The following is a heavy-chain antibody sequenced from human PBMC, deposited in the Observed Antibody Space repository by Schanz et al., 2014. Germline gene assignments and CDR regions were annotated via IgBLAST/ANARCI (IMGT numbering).Heavy chain of an antibody. CDR2: ISGSGGST. CDR1: GFGFSSYS. CDR3: AKDLGVDCGDGCFNWYFDL. Sequence: EVQLVESGGGLIQPGGSLRLSCAASGFGFSSYSMSWVRQAPGKGLEWVSAISGSGGSTYYADSVKGRFTVSRDNSKNTLYLQLNSLRAEDTAVYYCAKDLGVDCGDGCFNWYFDLWGRGTLVTVSS. D-gene: IGHD2-21*02. V-gene: IGHV3-23*04. J-gene: IGHJ2*01.